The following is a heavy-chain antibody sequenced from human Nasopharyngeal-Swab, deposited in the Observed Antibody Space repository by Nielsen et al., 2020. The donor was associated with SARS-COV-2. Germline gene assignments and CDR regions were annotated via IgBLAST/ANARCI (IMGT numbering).Heavy chain of an antibody. J-gene: IGHJ4*02. CDR3: ARMDAATDF. D-gene: IGHD2-15*01. CDR2: DYYTGGT. V-gene: IGHV4-59*08. Sequence: PGKGLEWVGYDYYTGGTSYNPSLKSRVTISLDTSKKQFSLRLTSVTPADTAIYYCARMDAATDFWGQGTLVTVSS.